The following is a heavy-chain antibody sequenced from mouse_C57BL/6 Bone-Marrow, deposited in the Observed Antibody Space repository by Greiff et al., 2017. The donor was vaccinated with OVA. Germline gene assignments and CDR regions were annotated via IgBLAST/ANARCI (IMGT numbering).Heavy chain of an antibody. Sequence: VQLQQSGAELVRPGASVTLSCKASGYTFTDYEMHWVKQRPVHGLEWIGAIDPGTGGTDYNQKFKGQAILTADKSSSTAYMELRSLTSQDSAVYSGTRCDSNYYAMDYWGQGTSLTVSS. D-gene: IGHD2-5*01. CDR3: TRCDSNYYAMDY. CDR2: IDPGTGGT. J-gene: IGHJ4*01. CDR1: GYTFTDYE. V-gene: IGHV1-15*01.